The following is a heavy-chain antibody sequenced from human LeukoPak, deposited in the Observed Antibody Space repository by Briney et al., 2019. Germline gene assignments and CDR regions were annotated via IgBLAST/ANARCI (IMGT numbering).Heavy chain of an antibody. CDR3: ARERYYDFWSGYYTRDAFDI. Sequence: GGSLRLSCAASGFTFSSYAMTWVRQAPGKGLEWVSSISSSSSYIYYADSVKGRFTISRDNAKNSLYLQMNSLRAEDTAVYYCARERYYDFWSGYYTRDAFDIWGQGTMVTVSS. V-gene: IGHV3-21*01. D-gene: IGHD3-3*01. CDR2: ISSSSSYI. J-gene: IGHJ3*02. CDR1: GFTFSSYA.